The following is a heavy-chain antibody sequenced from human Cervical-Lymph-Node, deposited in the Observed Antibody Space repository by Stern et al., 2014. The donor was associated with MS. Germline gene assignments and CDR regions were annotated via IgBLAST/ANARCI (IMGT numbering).Heavy chain of an antibody. D-gene: IGHD6-13*01. J-gene: IGHJ6*02. CDR1: GFTFSSYS. V-gene: IGHV3-21*01. CDR3: ARDLYSSSWYRGSYYYYGMDV. CDR2: ISSSSSYI. Sequence: EVQLVESGGGLVKPGGSLRLSCAASGFTFSSYSMNWVRQAPGKGLEWVSSISSSSSYIYYADSVKGRFTISRDNAKNSLYLQMNSLRAEDTAVYYCARDLYSSSWYRGSYYYYGMDVWGQGTTVNVSS.